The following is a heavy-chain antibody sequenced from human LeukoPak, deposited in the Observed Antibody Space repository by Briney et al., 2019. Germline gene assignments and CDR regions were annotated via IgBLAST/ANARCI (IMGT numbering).Heavy chain of an antibody. V-gene: IGHV1-8*01. CDR3: ARRSGSAAIDY. Sequence: ASVKVSCKASGYTFTSYDFNWVRQATGQRPEWMGWMSPNSGDTGYAQKFQDRVTMTRNTSISTAYMELSSLRSDDTAVYYCARRSGSAAIDYWGQGTLVTVSS. D-gene: IGHD6-13*01. J-gene: IGHJ4*02. CDR2: MSPNSGDT. CDR1: GYTFTSYD.